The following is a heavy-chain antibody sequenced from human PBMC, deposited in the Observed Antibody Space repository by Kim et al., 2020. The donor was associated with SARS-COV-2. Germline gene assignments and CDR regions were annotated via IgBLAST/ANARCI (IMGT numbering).Heavy chain of an antibody. V-gene: IGHV3-64*02. J-gene: IGHJ4*02. CDR1: GVDFSAYV. CDR3: ARAGLREERVDLVDH. Sequence: GGSLRLSCAGGGVDFSAYVMHWVRQAPGKGLEYVSSVNKDGSFAAYGASVKGRFTISRDNSRNTLYLQMASLTHEDTGVYYCARAGLREERVDLVDHWGQGTLVTVSS. D-gene: IGHD2-21*02. CDR2: VNKDGSFA.